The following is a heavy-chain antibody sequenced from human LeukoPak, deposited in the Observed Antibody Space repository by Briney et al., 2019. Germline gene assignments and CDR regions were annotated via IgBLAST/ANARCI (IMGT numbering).Heavy chain of an antibody. J-gene: IGHJ4*02. V-gene: IGHV3-23*01. CDR1: GFTFSSYA. CDR3: AKDQSPSERFGELADY. Sequence: GGSLRLSCAASGFTFSSYAMSWVRQAPGKGLEWVSAISGSGGSTYYADSVKGRFTISRDNSKNTLYLQMNSLRAEDTAVYYCAKDQSPSERFGELADYWGQGTLVTVSS. CDR2: ISGSGGST. D-gene: IGHD3-10*01.